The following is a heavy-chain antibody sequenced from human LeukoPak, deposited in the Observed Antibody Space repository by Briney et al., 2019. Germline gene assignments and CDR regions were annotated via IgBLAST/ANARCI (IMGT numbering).Heavy chain of an antibody. V-gene: IGHV4-39*01. CDR3: ARLVGAGAHHFDY. J-gene: IGHJ4*02. CDR2: IYYSGST. D-gene: IGHD1-26*01. CDR1: GGSISSSSCY. Sequence: SETLSLTCTVSGGSISSSSCYWGWIRQPPGKGLEWIATIYYSGSTYYNPSLKSRVTISVDTSKNQFSLKLSSVTAADTAVYYCARLVGAGAHHFDYWGQGTLVTVSS.